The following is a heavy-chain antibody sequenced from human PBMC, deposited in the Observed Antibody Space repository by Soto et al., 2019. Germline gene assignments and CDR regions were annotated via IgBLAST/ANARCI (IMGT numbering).Heavy chain of an antibody. D-gene: IGHD2-21*02. CDR2: IFYSGRSGST. CDR1: GGSISSYY. J-gene: IGHJ5*02. Sequence: ASETLSLTCSVSGGSISSYYWSWIRQPPGKGLEWIGYIFYSGRSGSTNHNPSLKSRVTISVDTSKNQFSLKLSSVTAADTAVYYCARTALGWFDPWGQGTLVTVSS. CDR3: ARTALGWFDP. V-gene: IGHV4-59*01.